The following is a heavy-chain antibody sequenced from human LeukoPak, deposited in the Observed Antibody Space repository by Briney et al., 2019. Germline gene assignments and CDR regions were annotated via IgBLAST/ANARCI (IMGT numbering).Heavy chain of an antibody. D-gene: IGHD3-16*02. CDR1: GFTFSSYG. J-gene: IGHJ5*02. Sequence: PGGSLRLSCAASGFTFSSYGMHWVRQAPGKGLEWVAVISYDGSNKYYADSVKGRFTISRDNSKNTLYLQMNSLGAEDTAVYYCAKDLKVRSWPRSNWFDPWGQGTLVTVSS. CDR2: ISYDGSNK. CDR3: AKDLKVRSWPRSNWFDP. V-gene: IGHV3-30*18.